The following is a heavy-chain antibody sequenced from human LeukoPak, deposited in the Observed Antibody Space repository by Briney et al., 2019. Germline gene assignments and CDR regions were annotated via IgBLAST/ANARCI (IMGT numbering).Heavy chain of an antibody. J-gene: IGHJ4*02. V-gene: IGHV4-34*01. D-gene: IGHD5-24*01. CDR3: ARGVEMATIFYDYFDY. CDR1: GGSFSGYY. CDR2: INHSGST. Sequence: PSETLSLTCAVYGGSFSGYYWSWIRQPPGKGLEWIGEINHSGSTNYNPSLKSRVTISVDTSKNQFSLKLSSVTAADTAVYYCARGVEMATIFYDYFDYWGQGTLVTVSS.